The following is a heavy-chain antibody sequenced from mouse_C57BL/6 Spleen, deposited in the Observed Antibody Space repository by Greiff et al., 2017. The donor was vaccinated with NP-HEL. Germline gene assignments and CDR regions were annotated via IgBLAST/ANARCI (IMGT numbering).Heavy chain of an antibody. CDR3: ARKMAQARSYFDY. D-gene: IGHD3-2*02. Sequence: EVQLQQSGPELVKPGASVKISCKASGYTFTDYYMNWVKQSHGKSLEWIGDINPNNGGTSYNQKFKGKATLTVDTSSSTAYMELRSLTSEDSAVYYCARKMAQARSYFDYWGQGTTLTVSS. J-gene: IGHJ2*01. CDR1: GYTFTDYY. V-gene: IGHV1-26*01. CDR2: INPNNGGT.